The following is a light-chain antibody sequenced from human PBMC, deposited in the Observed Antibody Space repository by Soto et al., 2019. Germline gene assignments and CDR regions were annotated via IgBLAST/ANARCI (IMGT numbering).Light chain of an antibody. CDR2: DAS. J-gene: IGKJ1*01. Sequence: DLQMTQSPSSLSASVGDRVTITCRASQAISNYLAWYQQRPGQVPRLLVYDASTLQSGVPSRFSGSRSGTDFTLTISDLQPEDVATYYCLRYSSLPRTFGQGTKVEL. CDR1: QAISNY. V-gene: IGKV1-27*01. CDR3: LRYSSLPRT.